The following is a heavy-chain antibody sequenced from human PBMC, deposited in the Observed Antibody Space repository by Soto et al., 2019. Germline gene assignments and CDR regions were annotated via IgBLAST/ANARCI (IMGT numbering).Heavy chain of an antibody. D-gene: IGHD5-18*01. V-gene: IGHV1-18*04. CDR2: INPNSGNT. CDR1: GYTFTGYY. J-gene: IGHJ6*02. Sequence: GASVKVSCKASGYTFTGYYMHWVRQAPGQGLEWMGWINPNSGNTNYAQKLQGRVTMTTDTSTSTAYMELRSLRSDDTAVYYCAREGTTAMVNQNYYYGMDVWGQGTTVTVSS. CDR3: AREGTTAMVNQNYYYGMDV.